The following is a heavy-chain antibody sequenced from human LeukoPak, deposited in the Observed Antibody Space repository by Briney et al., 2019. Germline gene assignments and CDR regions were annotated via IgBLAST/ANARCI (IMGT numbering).Heavy chain of an antibody. CDR3: ARRAELGMRYFDS. CDR2: IYCDGSKT. J-gene: IGHJ4*02. CDR1: GYNFTDYR. Sequence: GESLNISCQTSGYNFTDYRIGGVRQMTGNGIAWMTIIYCDGSKTIYSPSFQTQVTISVDKSTNTAYLQWTSLKASDTAIYFCARRAELGMRYFDSWGQGALVTVSS. V-gene: IGHV5-51*01. D-gene: IGHD3-16*01.